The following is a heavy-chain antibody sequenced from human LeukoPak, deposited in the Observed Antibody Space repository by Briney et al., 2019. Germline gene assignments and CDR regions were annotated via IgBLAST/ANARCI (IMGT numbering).Heavy chain of an antibody. CDR3: ASWPGGWYGEDS. J-gene: IGHJ4*02. V-gene: IGHV3-53*01. D-gene: IGHD6-19*01. Sequence: PGGSLILSCAASGFTVSNNFMSWVRQAPWKGLEWVSVIYGGGSTYYADSVKGRFIISRDTSKNTLYLQMNSLRAEDTAVYYCASWPGGWYGEDSWGQGTLVTVSS. CDR2: IYGGGST. CDR1: GFTVSNNF.